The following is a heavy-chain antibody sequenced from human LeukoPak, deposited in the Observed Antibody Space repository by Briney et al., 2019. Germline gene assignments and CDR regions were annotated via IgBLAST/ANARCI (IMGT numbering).Heavy chain of an antibody. V-gene: IGHV4-34*01. J-gene: IGHJ4*02. Sequence: SETLSLTCAVYGGSFSGYYWSWIRQPPGKGLEWIGEINHSGSTNYNPSLKSRVTISVDTSKNQFSLKLSSVTAAYTAVYYCARHGRRYSSGHHFDYWGQGTLVTVSS. D-gene: IGHD6-19*01. CDR1: GGSFSGYY. CDR3: ARHGRRYSSGHHFDY. CDR2: INHSGST.